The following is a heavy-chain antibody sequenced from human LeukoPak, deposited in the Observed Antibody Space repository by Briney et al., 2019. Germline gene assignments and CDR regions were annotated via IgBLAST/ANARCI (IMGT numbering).Heavy chain of an antibody. J-gene: IGHJ4*02. Sequence: GGSQRLSCAASGFTFSSYGMHWVRQAPGKGLEWVAVIWYDGSNKYYADSVKGRFTISRDNSKNTLYLQMNSLRAEDTAVYYCARDTWSASGFDYWGQCTLDTVSS. CDR2: IWYDGSNK. V-gene: IGHV3-33*01. D-gene: IGHD1-26*01. CDR1: GFTFSSYG. CDR3: ARDTWSASGFDY.